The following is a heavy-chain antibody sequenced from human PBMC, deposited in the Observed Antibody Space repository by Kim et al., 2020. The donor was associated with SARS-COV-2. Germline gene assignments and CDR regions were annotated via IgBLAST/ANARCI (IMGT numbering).Heavy chain of an antibody. CDR3: AANWDY. J-gene: IGHJ4*02. V-gene: IGHV4-39*01. CDR1: GASVSSSSLY. Sequence: SETLSLTCNVSGASVSSSSLYWGWFRQPPGKGLEWIGSMSYGGPTDYNPSLRSRLFMSVDTSKNQFFLKLSSMIAADTAVYYCAANWDYWGQGTLVTVS. CDR2: MSYGGPT.